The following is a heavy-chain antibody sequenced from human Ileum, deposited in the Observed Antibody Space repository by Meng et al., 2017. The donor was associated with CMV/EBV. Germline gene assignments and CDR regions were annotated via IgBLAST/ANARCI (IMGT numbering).Heavy chain of an antibody. CDR2: ISHVGDT. V-gene: IGHV4-34*01. CDR3: ARASPQRRFLSY. CDR1: SGAFSEYK. J-gene: IGHJ4*02. Sequence: HVQLQQYDSGLLKPSENLSRMCAFDSGAFSEYKWTWSRQPPGKGLEWIGAISHVGDTNYNPSLRGRVTISADMSKKQFSLNLASVTAADTAIYYCARASPQRRFLSYWGQGTLVTVSS. D-gene: IGHD3-3*01.